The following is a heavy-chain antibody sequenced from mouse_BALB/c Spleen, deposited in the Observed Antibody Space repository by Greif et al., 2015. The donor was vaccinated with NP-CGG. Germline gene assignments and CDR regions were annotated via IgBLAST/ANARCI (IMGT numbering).Heavy chain of an antibody. Sequence: EVNVVESGGGLVKPGGSLKLSCAASGFAFSSYDMSWVRQTPEKRLEWVAYISSGGGSTYYPDTVKGRFTISRDNAKNTPYLQMSSLKSEDTAMYYCARYDGYYYYAMVYWGQGTSVTVSS. J-gene: IGHJ4*01. V-gene: IGHV5-12-1*01. CDR1: GFAFSSYD. CDR3: ARYDGYYYYAMVY. D-gene: IGHD2-3*01. CDR2: ISSGGGST.